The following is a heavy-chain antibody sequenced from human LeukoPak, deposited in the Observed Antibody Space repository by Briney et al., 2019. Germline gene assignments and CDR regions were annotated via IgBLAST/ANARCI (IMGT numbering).Heavy chain of an antibody. CDR3: ARGYSSYGSAFDY. V-gene: IGHV4-39*07. CDR2: IYYSGST. D-gene: IGHD6-13*01. CDR1: GGSISSSSYY. Sequence: TSETLSLTCTVSGGSISSSSYYWGWIRQPPGKGLEWIGSIYYSGSTYYNPSLKSRVTISVDTSKNQFSLKLSSVTAADTAVYYCARGYSSYGSAFDYWGQGTLVTVSS. J-gene: IGHJ4*02.